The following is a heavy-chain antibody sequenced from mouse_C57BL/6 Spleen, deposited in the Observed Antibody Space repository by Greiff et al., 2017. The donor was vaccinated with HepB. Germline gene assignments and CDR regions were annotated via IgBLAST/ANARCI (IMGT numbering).Heavy chain of an antibody. CDR2: IYPGDGDT. J-gene: IGHJ2*01. Sequence: QVQLKQSGAELVKPGASVKISCKASGYAFSSYWMNWVKQRPGKGLEWIGQIYPGDGDTNYNGKFKGKATLTADKSSSTAYMQLSSLTSEDSAVYFCARQGYGNYVGDYWGQGTTLTVSS. CDR1: GYAFSSYW. V-gene: IGHV1-80*01. D-gene: IGHD2-1*01. CDR3: ARQGYGNYVGDY.